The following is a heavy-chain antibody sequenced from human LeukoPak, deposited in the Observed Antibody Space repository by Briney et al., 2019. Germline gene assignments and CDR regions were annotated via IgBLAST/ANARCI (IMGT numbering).Heavy chain of an antibody. J-gene: IGHJ4*02. CDR3: VRDGRPLDY. V-gene: IGHV3-7*01. CDR2: IKEDGSEK. CDR1: GFTFSGSW. D-gene: IGHD1-1*01. Sequence: GGSLRLSCAASGFTFSGSWMSWVRQAPGKGLEWVANIKEDGSEKYYVDTVRGRFSISRDNAKNSLYLQISSLRAEDSAVYSCVRDGRPLDYWGQGTLVTVSS.